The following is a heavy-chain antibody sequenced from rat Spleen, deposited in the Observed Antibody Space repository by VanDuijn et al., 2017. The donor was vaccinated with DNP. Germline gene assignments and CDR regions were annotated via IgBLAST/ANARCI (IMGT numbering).Heavy chain of an antibody. J-gene: IGHJ2*01. V-gene: IGHV5-27*01. CDR2: ISPSGGST. CDR3: TRGSAVAPYFDY. Sequence: EVQLVESGGGLVQPGRSLKLSCAASGFTFSDYYMAWVRQAPTKGLEWVASISPSGGSTYYRDSVKGRFTVFRDNAKNTLYLQMNSLRSEDTATYYCTRGSAVAPYFDYWGQGVMVIVSS. D-gene: IGHD3-8*01. CDR1: GFTFSDYY.